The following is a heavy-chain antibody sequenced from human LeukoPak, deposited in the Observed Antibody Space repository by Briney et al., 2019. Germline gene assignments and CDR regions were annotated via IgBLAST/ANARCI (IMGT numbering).Heavy chain of an antibody. CDR3: ARAQYYYPHHYYVY. CDR1: GYTFTGYF. J-gene: IGHJ4*02. CDR2: INPNSGDT. D-gene: IGHD3-10*01. V-gene: IGHV1-2*02. Sequence: GASVKVSCKASGYTFTGYFMNWVRQASGQGLEWMGWINPNSGDTTYAQKFQGRVTMTRDTSTSTAYMELSRLRSDDTAVYYCARAQYYYPHHYYVYWGQGTLVTVSS.